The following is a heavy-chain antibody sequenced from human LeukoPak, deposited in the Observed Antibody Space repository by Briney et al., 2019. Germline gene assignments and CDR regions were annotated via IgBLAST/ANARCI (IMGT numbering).Heavy chain of an antibody. V-gene: IGHV4-59*12. CDR3: ARDGYSYGSFDY. CDR1: GGSIRSYY. Sequence: SETLSLTCTVSGGSIRSYYWSWIRQPPGKGLEWIGYVHYSRSTNYNPSLKSRVTISVDTSKNQFSLKLSSVTAADTAVYYCARDGYSYGSFDYWGQGTLVTVSS. D-gene: IGHD5-18*01. CDR2: VHYSRST. J-gene: IGHJ4*02.